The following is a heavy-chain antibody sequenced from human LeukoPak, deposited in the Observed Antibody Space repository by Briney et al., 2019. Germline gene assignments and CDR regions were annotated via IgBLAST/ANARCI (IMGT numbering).Heavy chain of an antibody. J-gene: IGHJ5*02. Sequence: SETLFLTCTVSGGSISSSSYYWGWIRQPPGKGLEWIGSIYYSGSTYYNPSLKSRVTISVDTSKNQFSLKLSSVTAADTAVYYCARTPKYYDSSGYLSFDPWGQGTLVTVSS. CDR3: ARTPKYYDSSGYLSFDP. CDR1: GGSISSSSYY. D-gene: IGHD3-22*01. CDR2: IYYSGST. V-gene: IGHV4-39*07.